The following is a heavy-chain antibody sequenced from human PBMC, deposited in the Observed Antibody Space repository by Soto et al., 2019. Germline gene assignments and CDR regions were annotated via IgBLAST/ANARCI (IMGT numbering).Heavy chain of an antibody. CDR2: SRDKVHSHTT. D-gene: IGHD5-12*01. Sequence: PGGSLRLSCAASGFTFSDHYMDWVRQAPGKGLEWVGRSRDKVHSHTTEYAASVKGRFTISRGDSENSLYLQMNSLRAEDTALYYCARIGDSREYSGYDTSVDFWGQGTLVTVSS. J-gene: IGHJ4*02. V-gene: IGHV3-72*01. CDR3: ARIGDSREYSGYDTSVDF. CDR1: GFTFSDHY.